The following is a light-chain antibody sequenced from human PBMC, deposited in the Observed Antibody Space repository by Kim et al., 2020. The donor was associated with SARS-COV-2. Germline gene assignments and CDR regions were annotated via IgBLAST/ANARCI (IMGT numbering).Light chain of an antibody. J-gene: IGKJ1*01. CDR3: QQYNSYPVT. CDR1: QSISSW. Sequence: GDRVTITCRASQSISSWLAWYKQQPGKAPKLLIYAASSLESGVPSRFSGSGSVTDFTLTISSLQPDDFATYYCQQYNSYPVTFGQGTKVDIK. V-gene: IGKV1-5*01. CDR2: AAS.